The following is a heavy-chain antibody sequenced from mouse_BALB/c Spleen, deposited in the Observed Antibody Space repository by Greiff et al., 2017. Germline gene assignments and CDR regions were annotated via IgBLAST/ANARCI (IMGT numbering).Heavy chain of an antibody. D-gene: IGHD1-1*01. Sequence: QVQLQQPGAELVKPGASVKLSCMASGYTFTSYWMHWVKQRPGQGLEWIGEINPSNGRTNYNEKFKSKATLTVDKSSSTAYMQLSSLTSEDSAVYYCARDLYGVDYWGQGTTLTVSS. J-gene: IGHJ2*01. CDR1: GYTFTSYW. CDR3: ARDLYGVDY. V-gene: IGHV1S81*02. CDR2: INPSNGRT.